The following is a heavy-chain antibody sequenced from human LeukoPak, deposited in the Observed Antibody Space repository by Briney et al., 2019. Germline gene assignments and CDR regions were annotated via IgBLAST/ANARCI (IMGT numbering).Heavy chain of an antibody. CDR2: IYTSGST. CDR1: GGSISSGSYY. V-gene: IGHV4-61*02. D-gene: IGHD3-3*01. Sequence: SQTLSLTCTVSGGSISSGSYYWSWIRQPAGKGLEWIGRIYTSGSTNYNPSLKSRVTISVDTSKNQFSLKLSSVTAADTAVYYCARGRYDFWSGFNWFDPWGQGTLVTVSS. J-gene: IGHJ5*02. CDR3: ARGRYDFWSGFNWFDP.